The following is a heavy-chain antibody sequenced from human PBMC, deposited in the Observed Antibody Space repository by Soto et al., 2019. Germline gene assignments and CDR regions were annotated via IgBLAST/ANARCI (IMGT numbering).Heavy chain of an antibody. CDR2: ISYDGSNK. CDR1: GFTFSSYA. V-gene: IGHV3-30-3*01. J-gene: IGHJ4*02. Sequence: QVQLVESGGGVVQPGRSLRLSCAASGFTFSSYAMHWVRQAPGKGLEWVAVISYDGSNKYYADSVKGRFTISRDNSKNTLYVQMNRLRAEDTAVYYCAREWELRGVFFFDYWGQGTLVTVSS. D-gene: IGHD1-26*01. CDR3: AREWELRGVFFFDY.